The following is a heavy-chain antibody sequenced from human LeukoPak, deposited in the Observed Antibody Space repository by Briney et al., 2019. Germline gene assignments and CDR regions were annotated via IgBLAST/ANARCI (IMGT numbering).Heavy chain of an antibody. J-gene: IGHJ5*02. V-gene: IGHV1-2*02. D-gene: IGHD5-12*01. CDR1: GFTFADYY. CDR2: INPKSGNT. CDR3: ARARRDSGYDGWFDP. Sequence: ASVKVSCKASGFTFADYYMHWMRQAPGQGLEWMGWINPKSGNTNSAQKFQGRVTMTRDTSISTAYMELTSQRSDDTALYYCARARRDSGYDGWFDPWGQGTLVTVSS.